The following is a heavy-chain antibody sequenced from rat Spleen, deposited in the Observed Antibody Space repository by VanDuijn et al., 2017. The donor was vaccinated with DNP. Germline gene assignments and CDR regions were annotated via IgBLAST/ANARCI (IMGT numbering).Heavy chain of an antibody. CDR2: ISYDGSST. D-gene: IGHD1-10*01. J-gene: IGHJ4*01. Sequence: EVQLVESGGGLVQPGRSLKLSCAASGFTFSNYGMAWVRQAPTKGLEWVATISYDGSSTYYRDSVKGRFTISRDNAKSTLYLQMSRLGSEDTAIYYCGRNNYYAMDAWGQGTSVTVSS. V-gene: IGHV5-29*01. CDR3: GRNNYYAMDA. CDR1: GFTFSNYG.